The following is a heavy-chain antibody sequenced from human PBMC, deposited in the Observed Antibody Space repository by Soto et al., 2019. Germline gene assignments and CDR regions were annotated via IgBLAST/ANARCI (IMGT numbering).Heavy chain of an antibody. Sequence: ASVKVSCNASGYTFTSYDINWVRQATGQGLEWMGWMNPHSGNTGYAQKFQGRVTMTRNTSISTAYMELSSLRSEDTAVYYCAREGEGESRRGYYYGMDVWGQGTTVTVSS. CDR1: GYTFTSYD. J-gene: IGHJ6*02. D-gene: IGHD3-16*01. V-gene: IGHV1-8*01. CDR2: MNPHSGNT. CDR3: AREGEGESRRGYYYGMDV.